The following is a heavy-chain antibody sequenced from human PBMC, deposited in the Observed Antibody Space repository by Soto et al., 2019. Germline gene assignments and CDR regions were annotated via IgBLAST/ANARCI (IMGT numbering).Heavy chain of an antibody. V-gene: IGHV1-69*13. CDR1: GGTFSSYA. Sequence: SVKVSCQASGGTFSSYAISWVRQAPGQGLEWMGGIIPIFGTANYAQKFQGRVTITADESTSTAYMELSSLRSEDTAVYYCARLSSIAARRIRAYWYFDLWGRGTLVTVSS. CDR3: ARLSSIAARRIRAYWYFDL. J-gene: IGHJ2*01. D-gene: IGHD6-6*01. CDR2: IIPIFGTA.